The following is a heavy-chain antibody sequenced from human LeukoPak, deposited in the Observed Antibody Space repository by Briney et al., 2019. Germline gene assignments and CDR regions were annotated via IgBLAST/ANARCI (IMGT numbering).Heavy chain of an antibody. V-gene: IGHV1-69*04. CDR1: GGTFSSYA. CDR3: ARGPDYGGNSFNY. Sequence: SVKVSCKASGGTFSSYAISWVRQGPGQGLEWMGRIIPILGIANYAQKFQGRVTITADKSTSTAYMELSSLRSEDTAVYYCARGPDYGGNSFNYWGQGTLVTVSS. J-gene: IGHJ4*02. CDR2: IIPILGIA. D-gene: IGHD4-23*01.